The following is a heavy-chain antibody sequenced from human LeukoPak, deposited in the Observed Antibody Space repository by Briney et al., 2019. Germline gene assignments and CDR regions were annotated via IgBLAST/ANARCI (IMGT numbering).Heavy chain of an antibody. D-gene: IGHD1-1*01. V-gene: IGHV3-13*01. J-gene: IGHJ6*03. CDR1: GFILSCFD. CDR2: FVAASDN. CDR3: GREPPRGKYYYMDV. Sequence: GCLILSLAVSGFILSCFDMHLVRQPTGEGLVLCSTFVAASDNHYPGPVEGRCPLSRDNAKNSLYLQMNSLRAGDTAVYYCGREPPRGKYYYMDVWGKGTTVTVSS.